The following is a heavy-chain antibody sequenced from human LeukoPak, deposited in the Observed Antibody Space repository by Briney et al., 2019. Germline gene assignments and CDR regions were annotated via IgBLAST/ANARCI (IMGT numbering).Heavy chain of an antibody. V-gene: IGHV3-7*01. CDR2: IQQHGSET. D-gene: IGHD2-2*01. CDR3: ATYSSSNGREFQY. Sequence: PGGSLRLSCEGSGFIFGNYWMSWVRQAPGKGLEWVANIQQHGSETYYGDSVKGRFAISRDNAKNSLYLQMNSLRAEDTAVYYCATYSSSNGREFQYWGQGTLVTVSS. J-gene: IGHJ1*01. CDR1: GFIFGNYW.